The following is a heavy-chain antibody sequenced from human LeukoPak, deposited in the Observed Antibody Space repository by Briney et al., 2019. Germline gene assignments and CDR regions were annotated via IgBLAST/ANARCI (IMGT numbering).Heavy chain of an antibody. V-gene: IGHV4-34*01. J-gene: IGHJ1*01. CDR1: GGSFSGYY. CDR2: INHSGST. Sequence: SETLSLTCAVYGGSFSGYYWSWIRQPPGKGLEWIGEINHSGSTNYNPSLKSRVTISVDTSKNQFSLKLSSVTAADTAVYYCARGVYDILTGYYFQHWGQGTLVPVSS. CDR3: ARGVYDILTGYYFQH. D-gene: IGHD3-9*01.